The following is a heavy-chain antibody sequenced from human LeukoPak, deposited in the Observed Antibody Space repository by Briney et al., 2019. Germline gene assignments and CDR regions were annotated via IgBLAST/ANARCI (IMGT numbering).Heavy chain of an antibody. Sequence: GGSLRLSCAASGFTFIAYSMNWVRQAPGKGLEWVSSISSSSAYIHYADSVEGRFTVSRDKSKNTLYLQMNSLRAEDTAVYYCATGFRFDYWGQGTLVTVSS. J-gene: IGHJ4*02. CDR2: ISSSSAYI. V-gene: IGHV3-21*04. CDR1: GFTFIAYS. CDR3: ATGFRFDY.